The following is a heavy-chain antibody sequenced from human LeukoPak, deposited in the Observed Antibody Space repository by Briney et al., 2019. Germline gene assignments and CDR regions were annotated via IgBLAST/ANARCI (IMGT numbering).Heavy chain of an antibody. J-gene: IGHJ4*02. CDR2: IRYDGSNK. D-gene: IGHD3-10*01. CDR1: GFTFSTYG. V-gene: IGHV3-30*02. CDR3: ARAIITMVRGVINDY. Sequence: GGSLRLSCAASGFTFSTYGMHWVRQAPGKGLEWVAFIRYDGSNKYYADSVKGRFTISRDNAKNSLYLQMNSLRAEDTAVYYCARAIITMVRGVINDYWGQGTLVTVSS.